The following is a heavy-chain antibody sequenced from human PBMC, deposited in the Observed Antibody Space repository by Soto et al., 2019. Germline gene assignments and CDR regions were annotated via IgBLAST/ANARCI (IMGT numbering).Heavy chain of an antibody. CDR2: TGISGRTT. V-gene: IGHV3-23*01. D-gene: IGHD1-20*01. J-gene: IGHJ4*02. CDR3: ATVHNTSRSFDY. CDR1: GFTITSSA. Sequence: EVQLLDSGGGLVQPGESLRLSCAASGFTITSSAMSWVRQAPGKGLEWVSTTGISGRTTYYADSVKGRFTVSRDDSKITLDLQMSSLRAEDTAVYYCATVHNTSRSFDYWGQGTPVTVSS.